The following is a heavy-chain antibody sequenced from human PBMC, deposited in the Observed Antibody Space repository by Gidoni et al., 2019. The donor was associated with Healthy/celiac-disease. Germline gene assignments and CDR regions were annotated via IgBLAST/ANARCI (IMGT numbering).Heavy chain of an antibody. CDR2: INPSGGST. V-gene: IGHV1-46*01. Sequence: QVQLVQSGAEVKKPGASVKVSCKASGYPFTSYYMHWVRQDPGQGLEWMGIINPSGGSTSYAQKFQGRVTMTRDTSTSTVYMELSSLRSEDTAVYYCARVVGITMVLDYWGQGTLVTVSS. CDR1: GYPFTSYY. D-gene: IGHD3-10*01. CDR3: ARVVGITMVLDY. J-gene: IGHJ4*02.